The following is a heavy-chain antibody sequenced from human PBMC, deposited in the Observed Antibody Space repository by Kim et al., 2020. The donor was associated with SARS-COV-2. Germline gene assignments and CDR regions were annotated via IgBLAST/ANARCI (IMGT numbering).Heavy chain of an antibody. D-gene: IGHD3-16*01. Sequence: GGSLRLSCAVSGFTFNNFAMTWVRQAPGKGLEWVSSISHTDGATWFADSAKGRFTTSRENSRNTLDLQMNSLRVEDTAPFYCVKGGHGLVWGYWGQGSLV. CDR3: VKGGHGLVWGY. V-gene: IGHV3-23*01. CDR1: GFTFNNFA. J-gene: IGHJ4*02. CDR2: ISHTDGAT.